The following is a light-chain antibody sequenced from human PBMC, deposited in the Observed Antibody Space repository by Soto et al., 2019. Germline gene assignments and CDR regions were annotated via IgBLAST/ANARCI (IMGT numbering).Light chain of an antibody. CDR3: QQRSNWPPIT. CDR2: DAS. J-gene: IGKJ5*01. CDR1: QSVSSY. V-gene: IGKV3-11*01. Sequence: EIVLTQSPATLSLSPGERATLSCRASQSVSSYLAWYQQKPGQAPRLLIYDASNRSTGIPARFSGSGSGTDFTLTISSLVHEDFAVYYCQQRSNWPPITFGHGTRREIK.